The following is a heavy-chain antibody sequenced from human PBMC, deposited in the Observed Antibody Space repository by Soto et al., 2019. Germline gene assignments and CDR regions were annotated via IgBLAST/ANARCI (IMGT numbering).Heavy chain of an antibody. Sequence: GGSLRLSCAVSGVPFSEYAMSWVRQAPGKGLEWVSGISRSGGRTFFADSVKGRSTISRDNSKNTLYLQMNSLRAEDTAVYYCALLSGLHEYSSWGHSIDYWGQGTLVTVSS. D-gene: IGHD6-6*01. J-gene: IGHJ4*02. CDR2: ISRSGGRT. V-gene: IGHV3-23*01. CDR3: ALLSGLHEYSSWGHSIDY. CDR1: GVPFSEYA.